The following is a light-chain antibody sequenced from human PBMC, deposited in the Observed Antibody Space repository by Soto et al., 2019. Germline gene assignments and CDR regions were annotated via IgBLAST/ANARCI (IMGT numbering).Light chain of an antibody. Sequence: QSALTQPASVSGSPGQSVTISCTGTSSDVGTYNLVSWYQQHPGKAPKLMIYEGSKRPSGVSNRFSGSKSGNTASLTISGLQAEDEADYYCCSYAYTITLLLGGGTKVTVL. CDR1: SSDVGTYNL. J-gene: IGLJ2*01. CDR2: EGS. V-gene: IGLV2-23*01. CDR3: CSYAYTITLL.